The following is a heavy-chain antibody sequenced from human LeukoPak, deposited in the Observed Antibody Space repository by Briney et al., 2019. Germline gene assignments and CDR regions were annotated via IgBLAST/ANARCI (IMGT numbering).Heavy chain of an antibody. CDR2: ISGSGGST. CDR1: GFTFSSYA. J-gene: IGHJ4*02. CDR3: ARGHYYDSSGLVKYYFDC. D-gene: IGHD3-22*01. V-gene: IGHV3-23*01. Sequence: PGGSLRLSCAASGFTFSSYAMSWVRQAPGKGLEWVSAISGSGGSTYYADSVKGRFTISRDNSKNTLYLQMNSLRAEDTAVYYCARGHYYDSSGLVKYYFDCWGQGTLVTVSS.